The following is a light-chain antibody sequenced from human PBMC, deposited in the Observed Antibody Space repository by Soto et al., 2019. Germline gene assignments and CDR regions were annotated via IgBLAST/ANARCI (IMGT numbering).Light chain of an antibody. CDR1: PSVGLH. CDR3: QQYRHWPPHT. J-gene: IGKJ2*01. CDR2: GAS. Sequence: ETGMNQSPATLSVSPGETATLSCRASPSVGLHLAWYQQERCQAPRLPIYGASNRATGIPARFSGSGCGTDFTITISSLQYEDFGVYYCQQYRHWPPHTFGQGTNLEIK. V-gene: IGKV3-15*01.